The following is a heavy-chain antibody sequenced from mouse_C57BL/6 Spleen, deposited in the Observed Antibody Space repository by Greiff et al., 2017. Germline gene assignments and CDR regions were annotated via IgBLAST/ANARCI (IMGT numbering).Heavy chain of an antibody. J-gene: IGHJ4*01. CDR2: IYPGDGVT. V-gene: IGHV1-80*01. Sequence: VKLMESGAELVKPGDSVKISCKASGYAFSSYWMNWVNQRPGKGLEWIGQIYPGDGVTNYNGKFKGKATLTADKSSSTAYMQFSVLTSDDAAVYLCARSRGYTLGDYWGQGTSVTV. CDR3: ARSRGYTLGDY. CDR1: GYAFSSYW. D-gene: IGHD2-2*01.